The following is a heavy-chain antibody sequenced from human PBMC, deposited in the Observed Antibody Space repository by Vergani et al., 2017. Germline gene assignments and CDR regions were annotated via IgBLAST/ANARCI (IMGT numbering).Heavy chain of an antibody. CDR2: ISSRSSYI. Sequence: EVQLVESGGGLVKPGGSLRLSCAASGFTFSSYSMNWVRQAPGKGLEWVSSISSRSSYIYYADSVKGRFTISRYNAKNSLYLQMNSLRAEDTAGYYCAGDPLTYSSSWFDYWGQGTLVTVSS. D-gene: IGHD6-13*01. CDR3: AGDPLTYSSSWFDY. J-gene: IGHJ4*02. V-gene: IGHV3-21*01. CDR1: GFTFSSYS.